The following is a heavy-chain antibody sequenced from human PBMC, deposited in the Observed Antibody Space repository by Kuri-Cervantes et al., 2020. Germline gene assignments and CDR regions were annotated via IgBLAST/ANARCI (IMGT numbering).Heavy chain of an antibody. CDR1: GFTFSSDS. D-gene: IGHD1-26*01. CDR2: ISSSSNYI. Sequence: GESLKISCAASGFTFSSDSMNWVRQAPGKGLEWVSSISSSSNYIYYADSVKGRFTISRDNAKNSLYLQMNSPRAEDTAVYYCARDQGVAGATLLDYWGQGALVTVSS. CDR3: ARDQGVAGATLLDY. V-gene: IGHV3-21*01. J-gene: IGHJ4*02.